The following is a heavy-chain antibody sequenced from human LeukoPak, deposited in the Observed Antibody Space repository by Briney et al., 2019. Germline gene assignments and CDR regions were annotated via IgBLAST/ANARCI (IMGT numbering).Heavy chain of an antibody. Sequence: PGGSLRLSCAASGFTFSSYSMNWVRQAPGKGLEWVSSISSSSSYIYYADSVKGRFTISRDNAKNSLYLQMNSLRAEDTAVYYCARAGGYDHPRDYWGQGTLVTVSS. J-gene: IGHJ4*02. CDR1: GFTFSSYS. CDR3: ARAGGYDHPRDY. CDR2: ISSSSSYI. V-gene: IGHV3-21*01. D-gene: IGHD5-12*01.